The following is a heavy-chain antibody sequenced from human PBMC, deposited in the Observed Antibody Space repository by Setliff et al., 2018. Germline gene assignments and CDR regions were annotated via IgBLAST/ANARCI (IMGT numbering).Heavy chain of an antibody. CDR1: GFTFSSYA. CDR2: ISSNGGST. CDR3: ARSRTGEYSSGWLNWFDP. V-gene: IGHV3-64*01. Sequence: GESLKISCAASGFTFSSYAMSWVRQAPGKGLEYVSAISSNGGSTYYANSVKGRFTISRDNSKNTLYLQMGSLRAEDMAVYYCARSRTGEYSSGWLNWFDPWGQGTLVTVSS. J-gene: IGHJ5*02. D-gene: IGHD6-19*01.